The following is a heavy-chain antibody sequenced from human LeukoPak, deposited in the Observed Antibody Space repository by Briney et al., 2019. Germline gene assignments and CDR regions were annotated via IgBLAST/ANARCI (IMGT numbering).Heavy chain of an antibody. CDR1: GFTFSSYE. Sequence: GGSLRLSCAASGFTFSSYEMNWVRQAPGKGLEWVSYISSSGSIIYYADFVKGRFTISRDNAKNSLYLQMNSLRAEDTAVYYCARVGLSLSMALDYWGQGTLVTVSS. V-gene: IGHV3-48*03. CDR3: ARVGLSLSMALDY. CDR2: ISSSGSII. J-gene: IGHJ4*02. D-gene: IGHD3-16*02.